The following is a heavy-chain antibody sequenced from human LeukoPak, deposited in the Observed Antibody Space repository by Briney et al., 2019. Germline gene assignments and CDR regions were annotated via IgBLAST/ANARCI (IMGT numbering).Heavy chain of an antibody. CDR2: INHSGST. D-gene: IGHD3-10*01. J-gene: IGHJ3*02. V-gene: IGHV4-34*01. CDR1: GGSFSGYY. Sequence: PSETLSLTCAVYGGSFSGYYWSGIRQPPGKGLEWIGEINHSGSTNYNPSLKSRVTISVDTPKNQFSLKLSSVTAADTAVYYCARDGRKYYGSGNAFDIWGQGTMVTVSS. CDR3: ARDGRKYYGSGNAFDI.